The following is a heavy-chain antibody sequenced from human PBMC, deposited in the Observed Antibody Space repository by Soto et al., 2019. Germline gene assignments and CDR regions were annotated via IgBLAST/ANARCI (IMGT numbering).Heavy chain of an antibody. CDR2: VSPYTGNT. J-gene: IGHJ6*02. CDR3: VMVDNYVTPTPQDV. D-gene: IGHD3-16*01. CDR1: GYIFVNYG. V-gene: IGHV1-18*01. Sequence: QVQLVQSGDEVKKPGASVKVSCKASGYIFVNYGIAWVRQAPGQGLEWMGWVSPYTGNTHSATKIQGRLTMTTDTSPSTDYMDLGSLTSDDTAVYYCVMVDNYVTPTPQDVWGQGTTVTVSS.